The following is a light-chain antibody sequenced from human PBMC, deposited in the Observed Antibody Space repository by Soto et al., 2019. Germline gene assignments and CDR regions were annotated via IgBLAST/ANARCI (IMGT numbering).Light chain of an antibody. Sequence: SYELTQFPSVSVAPGKTARITCGGNNIGSKSVHWYQQKPGQAPMLVIYDDTYRPSGIPERFSGSNSVNTATLTISRVEAGDEADYSCQVWDSSSDHVVFGGGTKLTVL. J-gene: IGLJ2*01. CDR1: NIGSKS. V-gene: IGLV3-21*04. CDR3: QVWDSSSDHVV. CDR2: DDT.